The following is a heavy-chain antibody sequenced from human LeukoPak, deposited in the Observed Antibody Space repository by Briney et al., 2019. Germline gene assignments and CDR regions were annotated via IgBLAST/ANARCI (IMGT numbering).Heavy chain of an antibody. CDR3: AIPPITGTAS. CDR2: ISSSGTTI. J-gene: IGHJ4*02. D-gene: IGHD1-20*01. V-gene: IGHV3-48*03. Sequence: GGSLRLSCAASGFTFSSYEMNWVRQAPGKGLEWVSYISSSGTTIYYADSVKGRFTISRDNAKNSLYLQMNSLRAEDTAVYYCAIPPITGTASWGQGTLVPVSS. CDR1: GFTFSSYE.